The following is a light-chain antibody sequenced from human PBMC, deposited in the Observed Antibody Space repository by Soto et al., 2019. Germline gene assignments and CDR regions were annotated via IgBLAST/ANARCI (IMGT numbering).Light chain of an antibody. V-gene: IGKV1-5*03. J-gene: IGKJ1*01. CDR2: KAS. Sequence: DIQMTQSPSTLSASVGDRVTIICRASKSISSGLAWYQQKPGKAPKLLIYKASSLESGVPSRFSGSGSGTEFTLTISSLQPDDFATYYCQQYNSYPTFGQGTKVEIK. CDR3: QQYNSYPT. CDR1: KSISSG.